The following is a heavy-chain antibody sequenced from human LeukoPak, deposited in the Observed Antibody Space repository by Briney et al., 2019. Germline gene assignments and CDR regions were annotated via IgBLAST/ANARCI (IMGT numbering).Heavy chain of an antibody. CDR3: ARLPGIAAAKYYYYYYMDV. J-gene: IGHJ6*03. CDR2: INHSGST. Sequence: SETLSLTCAVYGGSFSGYYWSWIRQPPGKGLEWIGEINHSGSTNYNPSLKSRVTISVDTSKNQFSLKLSSVTAADTAVYYCARLPGIAAAKYYYYYYMDVWGKGTTVTISS. CDR1: GGSFSGYY. V-gene: IGHV4-34*01. D-gene: IGHD6-13*01.